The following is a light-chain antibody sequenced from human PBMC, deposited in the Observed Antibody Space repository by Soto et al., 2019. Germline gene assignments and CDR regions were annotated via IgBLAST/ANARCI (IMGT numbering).Light chain of an antibody. Sequence: QSALTQPASVSGSPGQSITISCTGTSSDVGGYDYVSWYQQHPGKAPKLMIYAVTNRPSGISNRFSGSKSGNTASLTISGLQAEDEADYYCSSYSSSSTLYVFGIGTKLTVL. CDR2: AVT. CDR3: SSYSSSSTLYV. CDR1: SSDVGGYDY. V-gene: IGLV2-14*01. J-gene: IGLJ1*01.